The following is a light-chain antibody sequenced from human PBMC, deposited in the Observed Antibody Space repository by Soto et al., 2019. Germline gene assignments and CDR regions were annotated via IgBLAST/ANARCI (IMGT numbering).Light chain of an antibody. CDR2: EGT. CDR3: YSFAGSTTFSYV. CDR1: SSEVVTYNL. Sequence: QSALAQPASVSGSPGQSISISCTGTSSEVVTYNLVSWYQQHPGKAPTVLIYEGTKRPSGVSNRFSGSKSGNTASLTISGLQTEDEADYYCYSFAGSTTFSYVFGPATKVTV. V-gene: IGLV2-23*03. J-gene: IGLJ1*01.